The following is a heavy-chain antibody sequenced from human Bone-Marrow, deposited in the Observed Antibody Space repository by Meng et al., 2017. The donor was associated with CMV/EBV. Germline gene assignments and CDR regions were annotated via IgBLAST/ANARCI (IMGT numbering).Heavy chain of an antibody. CDR1: GYTFTGYY. J-gene: IGHJ4*02. D-gene: IGHD3-10*01. V-gene: IGHV1-2*02. CDR2: INPNSGGT. CDR3: ARVEGDGDYFDY. Sequence: CKAYGYTFTGYYMHWVRQAPGQRLGWMGWINPNSGGTNYAQKFQGRVTMTRDTSISTAYMELSRLRSDDTAVYYCARVEGDGDYFDYWGQGTLVTVSS.